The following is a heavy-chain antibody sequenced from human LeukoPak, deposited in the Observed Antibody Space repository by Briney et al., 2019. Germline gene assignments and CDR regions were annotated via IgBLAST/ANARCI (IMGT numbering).Heavy chain of an antibody. CDR1: GFTFSIYA. CDR3: ARGDFYGLDY. J-gene: IGHJ4*02. Sequence: GGSLRLSCAASGFTFSIYAMNWVRQAPGKGLEWVSYISSGSSNTHYADSVKGRFTISRDNAKNSLYLQMNSLRAEDTAVYYCARGDFYGLDYWGQGTLVTVSS. D-gene: IGHD4-17*01. V-gene: IGHV3-48*04. CDR2: ISSGSSNT.